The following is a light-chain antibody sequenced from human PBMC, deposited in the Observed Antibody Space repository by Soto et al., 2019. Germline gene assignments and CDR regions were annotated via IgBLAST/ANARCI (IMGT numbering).Light chain of an antibody. J-gene: IGLJ1*01. Sequence: QSALTQPASVSGSPGQSITISCTGTSSDVGGYDFVSWYQHHPGKAPRLMIYDVSHRPSGVSDRFSASKSGNTASLTISGLLAEDEADYYCSSYTSISTYVFGTGTKLTAL. V-gene: IGLV2-14*03. CDR1: SSDVGGYDF. CDR3: SSYTSISTYV. CDR2: DVS.